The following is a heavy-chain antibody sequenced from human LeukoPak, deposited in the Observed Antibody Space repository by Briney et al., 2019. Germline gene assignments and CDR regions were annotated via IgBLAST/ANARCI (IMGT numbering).Heavy chain of an antibody. V-gene: IGHV1-3*01. CDR1: GYTFTSYA. CDR2: INAGNGNT. Sequence: ASVKVSCKASGYTFTSYAMHWVRQAPGQRLEWMGWINAGNGNTKYSQKFQGRVAITRDTSASTAYMELSSLRSEDTAVYYCARAGYQPLRFDYWGQGTLVTVSS. D-gene: IGHD2-2*01. CDR3: ARAGYQPLRFDY. J-gene: IGHJ4*02.